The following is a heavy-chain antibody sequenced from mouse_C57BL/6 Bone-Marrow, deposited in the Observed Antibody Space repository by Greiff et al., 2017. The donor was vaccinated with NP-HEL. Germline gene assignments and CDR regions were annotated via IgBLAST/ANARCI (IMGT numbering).Heavy chain of an antibody. CDR1: GYTFTDYN. Sequence: EVKVVESGPELVKPGASVKIPCKASGYTFTDYNMDWVKQSHGKSLEWIGDINPNNGGTIYNQKFKGKATLTVDKSSSTAYMELRSLTSEDTAVYYCARRTTVGVDYWGQGTTLTVSS. CDR2: INPNNGGT. V-gene: IGHV1-18*01. J-gene: IGHJ2*01. D-gene: IGHD1-1*01. CDR3: ARRTTVGVDY.